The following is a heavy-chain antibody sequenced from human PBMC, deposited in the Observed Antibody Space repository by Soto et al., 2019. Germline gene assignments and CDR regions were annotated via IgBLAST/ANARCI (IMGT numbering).Heavy chain of an antibody. CDR1: GFSLTTRGVG. J-gene: IGHJ3*02. CDR3: AHVVITFGGVIGEDAFDI. Sequence: SGPTLVKPTQTLTLTCSFSGFSLTTRGVGVGWIRQPPGEALEWLAVIYWDDDKRYSPSLKSRLTITKDTSKNLVVLLMTNMDPVDTATYFCAHVVITFGGVIGEDAFDIWGQGTMVTVSS. CDR2: IYWDDDK. V-gene: IGHV2-5*02. D-gene: IGHD3-16*02.